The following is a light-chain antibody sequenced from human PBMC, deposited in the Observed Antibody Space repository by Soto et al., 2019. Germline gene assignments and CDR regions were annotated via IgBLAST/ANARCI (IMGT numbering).Light chain of an antibody. V-gene: IGKV3-20*01. CDR3: QQYCSSLFT. CDR1: QSVSSSY. Sequence: EIVLTQSPGTLSLSPGERATLSCRASQSVSSSYLAWYQQKPGQAPRLLIYGASSRATGIPDRFSGSGSGTDFTLTISTLEPDDVAVYYCQQYCSSLFTFGPGTKVDIK. CDR2: GAS. J-gene: IGKJ3*01.